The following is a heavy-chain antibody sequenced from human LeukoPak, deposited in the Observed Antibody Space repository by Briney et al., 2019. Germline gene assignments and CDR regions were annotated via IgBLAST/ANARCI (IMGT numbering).Heavy chain of an antibody. D-gene: IGHD3-9*01. CDR3: ARGGNYYDILTGYSNIDY. J-gene: IGHJ4*02. CDR1: GFTFDDYG. V-gene: IGHV3-20*04. CDR2: INWNGGST. Sequence: GGSLRLSCAASGFTFDDYGMSWVRQAPGKGLEWVSNINWNGGSTGYADSVRGRFTISRDNAKNSLYLQMNSLRAEDTAVYYCARGGNYYDILTGYSNIDYWGQGTLVTVSS.